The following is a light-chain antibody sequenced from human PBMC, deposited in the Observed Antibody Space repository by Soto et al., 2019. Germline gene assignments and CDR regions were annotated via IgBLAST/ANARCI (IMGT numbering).Light chain of an antibody. Sequence: DIPMTQSPPTLSASVGDRVTITCRASQSIRHYLAWYQQMPGKAPKLLIYGASTLQSGVPSRFSGSGSGTEFTLTISSRQPDDFRTYFCQHPNSYSQTFGQGTKVEIK. CDR2: GAS. V-gene: IGKV1-5*01. CDR1: QSIRHY. CDR3: QHPNSYSQT. J-gene: IGKJ1*01.